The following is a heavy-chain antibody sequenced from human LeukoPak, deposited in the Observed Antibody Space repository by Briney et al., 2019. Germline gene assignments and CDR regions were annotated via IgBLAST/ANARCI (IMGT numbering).Heavy chain of an antibody. V-gene: IGHV3-48*03. CDR1: GFTFSNYE. D-gene: IGHD5-24*01. J-gene: IGHJ4*02. CDR3: ARDQRDGYSYDY. CDR2: ISTSGSNI. Sequence: PGGSLRLSCAASGFTFSNYEMNWVRQAPGKGLEWVSYISTSGSNIHYAESVKGRFTISRDNAKNSLYLQMNSLRAEDTAVYYCARDQRDGYSYDYWGQGTLVTVSS.